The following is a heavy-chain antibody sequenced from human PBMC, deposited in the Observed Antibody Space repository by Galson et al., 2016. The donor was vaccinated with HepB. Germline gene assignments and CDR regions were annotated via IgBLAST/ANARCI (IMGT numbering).Heavy chain of an antibody. CDR3: TKVRYGGRFDR. CDR2: VFHDGST. J-gene: IGHJ5*02. Sequence: SETLSLTCTVSSGAISIYYWTWIRQSPGKGLEWIGYVFHDGSTDYNPSLNGRVTMSLDTSRNQFSLRLNSVTAADTAVYYCTKVRYGGRFDRWGQGIRVTVSS. D-gene: IGHD5-18*01. V-gene: IGHV4-59*01. CDR1: SGAISIYY.